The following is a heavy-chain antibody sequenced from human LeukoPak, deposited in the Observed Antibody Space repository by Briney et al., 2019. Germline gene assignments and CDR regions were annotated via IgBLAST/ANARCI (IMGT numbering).Heavy chain of an antibody. J-gene: IGHJ4*02. CDR3: AKDRAPYGDSPGSGY. CDR1: GFTFSSHA. CDR2: ISGNGGST. V-gene: IGHV3-23*01. Sequence: PRGSLRLSCAASGFTFSSHAMSWVRQAPGKGLEWVSPISGNGGSTYYADCVKGRYTISRDNSKNTLYLQMNRLRAEDTAVYYCAKDRAPYGDSPGSGYWGQGTLVTVSS. D-gene: IGHD4-17*01.